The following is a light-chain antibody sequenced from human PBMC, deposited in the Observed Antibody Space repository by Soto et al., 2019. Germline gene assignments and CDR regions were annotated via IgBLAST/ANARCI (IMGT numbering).Light chain of an antibody. CDR2: YDN. CDR3: ADWDASLNGVL. CDR1: SSNIGNNA. J-gene: IGLJ2*01. Sequence: QSVLTQPPSVSEAPRQRVTISCSGSSSNIGNNAVNWYQQFPGKAPKLLIYYDNLLPSGVSDRFSGSKSGTSASLAISGPKSGDGGDYYCADWDASLNGVLFGGGTTLTVL. V-gene: IGLV1-36*01.